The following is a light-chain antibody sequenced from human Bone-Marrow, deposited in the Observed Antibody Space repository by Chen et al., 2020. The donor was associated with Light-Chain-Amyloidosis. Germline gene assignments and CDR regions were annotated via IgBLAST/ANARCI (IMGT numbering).Light chain of an antibody. CDR2: AAS. CDR1: ESVGTF. CDR3: HQYGLSPYS. Sequence: DIVLPQSPATLSLSLGERATLSCRASESVGTFLGWYQQTPGQAPRLLIYAASIRATGIPDRFSGSGSGTDFTLIISRLEPEDFALYYCHQYGLSPYSFGQGTKLEIK. J-gene: IGKJ2*03. V-gene: IGKV3-20*01.